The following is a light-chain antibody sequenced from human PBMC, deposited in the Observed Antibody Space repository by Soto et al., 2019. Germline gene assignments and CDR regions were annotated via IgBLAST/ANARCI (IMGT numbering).Light chain of an antibody. Sequence: DTQMTQSPSILSASVGDRVTITCRASQTIYSWLAWYQQKPGQAPRLLIHKASTVETGVPSRFSGSGSGTDFTLTISCLQSEDFATYYCQQYYSYPQTFGQGTKVEIK. CDR3: QQYYSYPQT. CDR2: KAS. J-gene: IGKJ1*01. V-gene: IGKV1-5*03. CDR1: QTIYSW.